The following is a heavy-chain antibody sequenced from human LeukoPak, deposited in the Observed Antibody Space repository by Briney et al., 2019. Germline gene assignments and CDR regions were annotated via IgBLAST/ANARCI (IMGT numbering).Heavy chain of an antibody. Sequence: PSETLSLTCSVSGYSISSAYYWGWIRQPPGKGLEWIGTMYHSGSTNYNPSLKSRVTISVDTSKNQFSLKLSSVTAADTAVYYCARSRGYSYGYYDYWGQGTLVTVSS. CDR3: ARSRGYSYGYYDY. D-gene: IGHD5-18*01. CDR2: MYHSGST. V-gene: IGHV4-38-2*02. CDR1: GYSISSAYY. J-gene: IGHJ4*02.